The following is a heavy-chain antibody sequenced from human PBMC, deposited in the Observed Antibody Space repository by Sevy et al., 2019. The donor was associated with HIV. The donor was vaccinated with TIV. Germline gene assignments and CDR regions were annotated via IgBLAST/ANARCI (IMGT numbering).Heavy chain of an antibody. CDR1: GFTFSSYA. Sequence: GGSLRLSCAASGFTFSSYAMHWVRQAPGKGLEWVAVITYDGSNKYYADSVKGRFTISRDNSKNTLYLQMNSLRAEDTAGYYCARDGIPYDSSGYYYDYWGQGTLVTVSS. D-gene: IGHD3-22*01. CDR3: ARDGIPYDSSGYYYDY. CDR2: ITYDGSNK. J-gene: IGHJ4*02. V-gene: IGHV3-30-3*01.